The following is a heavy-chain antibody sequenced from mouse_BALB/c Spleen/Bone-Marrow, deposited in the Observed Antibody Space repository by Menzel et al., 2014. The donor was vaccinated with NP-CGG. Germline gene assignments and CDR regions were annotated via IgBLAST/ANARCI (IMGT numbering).Heavy chain of an antibody. CDR2: ISSGGTT. Sequence: EVKLEESGGGLVKPGGSLKLSCAASGFTFSGYAMSWVRQTPEKRLEWVASISSGGTTYYPDSVKGRFTISSDNARNILYLQMSSLRSEDTAMYYCAGITTVDYWGQGTSVTVSS. D-gene: IGHD1-1*01. CDR3: AGITTVDY. V-gene: IGHV5-6-5*01. CDR1: GFTFSGYA. J-gene: IGHJ4*01.